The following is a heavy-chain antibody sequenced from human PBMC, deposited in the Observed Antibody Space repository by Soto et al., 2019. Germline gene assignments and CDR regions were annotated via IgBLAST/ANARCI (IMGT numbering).Heavy chain of an antibody. J-gene: IGHJ5*02. CDR2: MNPGSGNT. Sequence: ASVKVSCKASGYTFTNYEINWVRQATGQGLEWMGWMNPGSGNTGYAHKFQGRVTMTRNIPISTAYMELSRLGSDDTAIYYCARMAASGSLNWFDPWGQGTLVTVSS. D-gene: IGHD3-10*01. V-gene: IGHV1-8*01. CDR3: ARMAASGSLNWFDP. CDR1: GYTFTNYE.